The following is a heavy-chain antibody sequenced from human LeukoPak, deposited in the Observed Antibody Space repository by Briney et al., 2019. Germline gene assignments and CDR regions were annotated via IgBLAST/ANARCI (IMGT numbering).Heavy chain of an antibody. CDR2: ISAYNGNT. V-gene: IGHV1-18*01. Sequence: ASVKVSCKASGYTFTSYGISWVRQAPGQGLEWMGWISAYNGNTNYAQKLQGRVTMTTDTSTSTAYMELRSLRSDDTAVYYYARVDSSGWNFDYWGQGTLVTVSS. CDR3: ARVDSSGWNFDY. J-gene: IGHJ4*02. D-gene: IGHD6-19*01. CDR1: GYTFTSYG.